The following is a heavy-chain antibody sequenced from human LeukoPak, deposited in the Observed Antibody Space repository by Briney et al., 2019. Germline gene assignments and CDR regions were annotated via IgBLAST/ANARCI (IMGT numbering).Heavy chain of an antibody. Sequence: SETLSLTCTVSGGSISSSSCYWGWIRQPPGKGLEWIGSIYYSGSTYYNPSLKSRVTISVDTSKNQFSLKLSSVTAADTAVYYCAGDLEGYQLLYFDYWGQGTLVTVSS. CDR3: AGDLEGYQLLYFDY. D-gene: IGHD2-2*01. CDR2: IYYSGST. CDR1: GGSISSSSCY. J-gene: IGHJ4*02. V-gene: IGHV4-39*01.